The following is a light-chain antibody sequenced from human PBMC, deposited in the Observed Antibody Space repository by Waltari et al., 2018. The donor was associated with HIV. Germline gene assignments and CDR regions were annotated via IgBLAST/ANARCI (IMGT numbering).Light chain of an antibody. J-gene: IGKJ5*01. CDR2: GAP. V-gene: IGKV3-11*01. CDR3: QQRGNWPIT. CDR1: QSVSSY. Sequence: EIVLTQSPVTLSLSPGERATLSCRASQSVSSYLAWYQHKPGQAPRLLIYGAPSRATGIPARFSGSGSGTDFTLTISSLEPGDFGVYYCQQRGNWPITFGQGTRLEIK.